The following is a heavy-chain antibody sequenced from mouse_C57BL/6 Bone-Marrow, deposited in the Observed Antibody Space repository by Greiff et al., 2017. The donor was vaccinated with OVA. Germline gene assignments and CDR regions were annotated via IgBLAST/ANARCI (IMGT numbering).Heavy chain of an antibody. D-gene: IGHD2-12*01. CDR1: GFTFSDYG. J-gene: IGHJ2*01. CDR2: ISPLACSI. Sequence: EVHLVESGGGLVQPGGSLKLSCAASGFTFSDYGMAWVRQAPRKGPEWVAFISPLACSIYYADTVTGRFTISRENAKNTLYLEMSSLRADDTAMYYCARVCYDYFDYWGQGTTLTVSS. CDR3: ARVCYDYFDY. V-gene: IGHV5-15*01.